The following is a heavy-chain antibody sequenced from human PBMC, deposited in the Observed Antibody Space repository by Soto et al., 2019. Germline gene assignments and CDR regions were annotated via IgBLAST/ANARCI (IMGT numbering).Heavy chain of an antibody. J-gene: IGHJ4*02. Sequence: ASVKVSCKASGYTFTGYYMHWVRQAPGQGLEWMGWIDPNSGGTNYAQKFQGWVTMTRDTSISTAYMELSRLRSDDTAVYYCARDLGVVVVAATPGFDYWGQGTLVTVSS. CDR3: ARDLGVVVVAATPGFDY. CDR2: IDPNSGGT. D-gene: IGHD2-15*01. V-gene: IGHV1-2*04. CDR1: GYTFTGYY.